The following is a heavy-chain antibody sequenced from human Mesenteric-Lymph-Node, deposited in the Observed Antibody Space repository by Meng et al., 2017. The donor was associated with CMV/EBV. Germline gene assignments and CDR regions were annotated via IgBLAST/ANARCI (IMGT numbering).Heavy chain of an antibody. D-gene: IGHD1-26*01. CDR2: INPSGGST. Sequence: ASVKVSCKASGYTLTSYYMHWVRQAPGQGFEWMGIINPSGGSTGYAQKFQGRVTMTRDTSTSTVYMELSSLRSEDTAVYYCARSRLIVGANFDYWGQGTLVTVSS. V-gene: IGHV1-46*01. CDR1: GYTLTSYY. CDR3: ARSRLIVGANFDY. J-gene: IGHJ4*02.